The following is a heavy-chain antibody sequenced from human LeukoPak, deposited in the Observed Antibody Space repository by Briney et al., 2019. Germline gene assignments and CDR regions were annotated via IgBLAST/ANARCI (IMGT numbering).Heavy chain of an antibody. D-gene: IGHD2-21*01. V-gene: IGHV3-74*01. CDR2: VNSDGTST. Sequence: GGSLRLSCAASGFTFSSYWMFRVRQAPGKGLVWVSRVNSDGTSTNYADSVKGRFTVSRDNAKNTLYLQMNSLRVEDTAAYYCARDLFGAYCGGTCPTPDYWGQGTLVTVSS. CDR3: ARDLFGAYCGGTCPTPDY. CDR1: GFTFSSYW. J-gene: IGHJ4*02.